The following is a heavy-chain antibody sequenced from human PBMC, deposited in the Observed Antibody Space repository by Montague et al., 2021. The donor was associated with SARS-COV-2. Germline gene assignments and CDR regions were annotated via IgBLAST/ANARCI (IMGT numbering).Heavy chain of an antibody. V-gene: IGHV2-70*01. CDR3: ARIHGGTSGSFDY. Sequence: PALVKPTQTLTLTCTFSGLSLTTGGMCVTWIRQPPGKALEWLAVVDWDDDKYYTSSLGTRLAISKDTSRNQVVLTMTNMDPMDTGTYYCARIHGGTSGSFDYWGQGILVTVSS. CDR2: VDWDDDK. CDR1: GLSLTTGGMC. J-gene: IGHJ4*02. D-gene: IGHD3-10*01.